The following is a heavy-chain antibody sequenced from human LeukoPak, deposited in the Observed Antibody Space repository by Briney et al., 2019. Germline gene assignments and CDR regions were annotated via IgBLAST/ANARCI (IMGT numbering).Heavy chain of an antibody. CDR2: VRAGGTIT. D-gene: IGHD6-19*01. CDR3: AKERSSGWPFDY. CDR1: GFTFSRYA. J-gene: IGHJ4*02. Sequence: GGSLRLSCAASGFTFSRYAMSWVRQAPGKGLEWVSDVRAGGTITYYADSVKGRFTISRDNYKNTVYLQMNSLRADDTAVYYCAKERSSGWPFDYWGQGTLVTVSS. V-gene: IGHV3-23*01.